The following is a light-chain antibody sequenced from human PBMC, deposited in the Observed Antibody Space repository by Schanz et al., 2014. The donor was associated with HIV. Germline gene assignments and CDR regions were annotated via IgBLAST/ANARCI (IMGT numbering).Light chain of an antibody. CDR2: VNH. V-gene: IGLV1-51*01. J-gene: IGLJ2*01. CDR1: AFNIGQNY. Sequence: QSVLTQPPSMSAAPGQRVTISCAGSAFNIGQNYVSWFQQFPGTAPKLLIYVNHQRPSDIPDRFSGSKTGTSATLAIVGLQAGDEADYYCGARDASLSVVIFGGGTKLTVL. CDR3: GARDASLSVVI.